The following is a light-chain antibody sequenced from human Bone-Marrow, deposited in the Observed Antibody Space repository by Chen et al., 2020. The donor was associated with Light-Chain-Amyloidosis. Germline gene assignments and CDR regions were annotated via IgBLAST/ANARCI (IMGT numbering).Light chain of an antibody. CDR3: SSYTITNTLV. Sequence: QSALTQPASVSGSPGQSITISCTGTSSYVGGDNHVSWYQQHPEKAPKLMIYEVTNRPSWVPARFSGSKSDNTASLTICGLQTEDEADYFCSSYTITNTLVFRSGTRVTVL. CDR1: SSYVGGDNH. V-gene: IGLV2-14*01. J-gene: IGLJ1*01. CDR2: EVT.